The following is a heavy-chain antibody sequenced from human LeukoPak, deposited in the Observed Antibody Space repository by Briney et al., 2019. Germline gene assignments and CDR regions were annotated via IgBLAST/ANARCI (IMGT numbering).Heavy chain of an antibody. V-gene: IGHV1-58*01. D-gene: IGHD3-9*01. CDR3: AAELDRYFDWYGPPYFDY. CDR2: IVVGSGNT. J-gene: IGHJ4*02. CDR1: GFTFTSSA. Sequence: SVKVSCKASGFTFTSSAVQWVRQARGQRLEWIGWIVVGSGNTNYAQKFQERVTITRDMSTSTAYMELSSLRSEDTAVYYCAAELDRYFDWYGPPYFDYWGQGTLVTVSS.